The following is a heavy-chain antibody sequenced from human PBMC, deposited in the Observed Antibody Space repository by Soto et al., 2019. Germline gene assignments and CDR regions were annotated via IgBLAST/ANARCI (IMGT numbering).Heavy chain of an antibody. Sequence: SETLSLTCGVSGGSMSSSTFYWGWIRQPPGKGLEWIGSVYYSGSAYYNSSLKTRVTMSVDLSKNHFSLRLSSVTAADTAVYYCATSADNWFVPWGQGKLVTVSS. CDR3: ATSADNWFVP. CDR1: GGSMSSSTFY. V-gene: IGHV4-39*02. J-gene: IGHJ5*02. CDR2: VYYSGSA.